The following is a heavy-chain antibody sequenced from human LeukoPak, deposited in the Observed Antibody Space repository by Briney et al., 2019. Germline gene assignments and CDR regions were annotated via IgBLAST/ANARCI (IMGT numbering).Heavy chain of an antibody. CDR2: ISSSSSYI. J-gene: IGHJ4*02. CDR1: GFTFSSYS. CDR3: ATIGDRRSGELYRIDY. Sequence: PGGSLRLSCAASGFTFSSYSMNWVHQAPGKGLEWVSSISSSSSYIYYADSVKGRFTISRDNSKNTLYLQMNSLRAEDAAVYYCATIGDRRSGELYRIDYWGQGTLVTVSS. V-gene: IGHV3-21*01. D-gene: IGHD1-26*01.